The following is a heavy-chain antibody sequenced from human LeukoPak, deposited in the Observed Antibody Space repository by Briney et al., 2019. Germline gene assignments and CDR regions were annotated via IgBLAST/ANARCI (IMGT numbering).Heavy chain of an antibody. CDR1: GGTFSSYA. Sequence: GASVKVSCKASGGTFSSYAISWVQQAPGQGLEWMGRIIPIFGTANYAQKFQGRVTIITDESTSTAYMEPSSLRSEDTAVYYCAVVPAAIGYYYMDVWGKGTTVTVSS. D-gene: IGHD2-2*02. CDR3: AVVPAAIGYYYMDV. V-gene: IGHV1-69*05. CDR2: IIPIFGTA. J-gene: IGHJ6*03.